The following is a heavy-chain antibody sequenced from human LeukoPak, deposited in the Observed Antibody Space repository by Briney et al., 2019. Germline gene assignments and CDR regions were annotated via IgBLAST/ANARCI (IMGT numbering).Heavy chain of an antibody. D-gene: IGHD1-1*01. CDR3: ATWRTAKTGFDY. V-gene: IGHV4-39*01. CDR2: IYYSGSP. Sequence: SETLSLTCTISGGSISNNNYYWAWIRQPPGKGLECIGSIYYSGSPYYNPSLKSRVTISVDTSKNQFSLRLSSVTAADTAVYYCATWRTAKTGFDYWGQGTLVTVSS. J-gene: IGHJ4*02. CDR1: GGSISNNNYY.